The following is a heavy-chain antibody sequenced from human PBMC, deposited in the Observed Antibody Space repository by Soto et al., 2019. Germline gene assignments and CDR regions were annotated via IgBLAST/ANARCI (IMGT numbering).Heavy chain of an antibody. J-gene: IGHJ6*02. V-gene: IGHV1-46*01. D-gene: IGHD3-3*01. CDR1: GYIFTTYY. Sequence: ASVKVSCKASGYIFTTYYIHWVRQAPGQGLEWMGIINPSSGSTSSAQKFQGRVTITADESTSTAYMELSSLRSEDTAVYYCARDLDYDFSYGMDVWGQGTTVTVS. CDR3: ARDLDYDFSYGMDV. CDR2: INPSSGST.